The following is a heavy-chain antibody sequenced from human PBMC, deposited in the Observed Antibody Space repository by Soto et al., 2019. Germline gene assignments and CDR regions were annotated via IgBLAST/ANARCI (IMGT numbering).Heavy chain of an antibody. CDR2: IRSGGTT. V-gene: IGHV3-49*04. J-gene: IGHJ4*02. Sequence: GGSLRLSCTASGFSFDDYVMTWVRQAPGKGLEFVGAIRSGGTTEYAASVKGRFTVSRDDSKNIAYVQMNSLKTDDTAVYYCTMLPGGGQSNFEYWGQGALVTVSS. CDR3: TMLPGGGQSNFEY. D-gene: IGHD2-15*01. CDR1: GFSFDDYV.